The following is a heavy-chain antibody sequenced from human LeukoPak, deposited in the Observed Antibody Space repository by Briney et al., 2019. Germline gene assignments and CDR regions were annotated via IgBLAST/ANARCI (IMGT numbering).Heavy chain of an antibody. D-gene: IGHD3-22*01. CDR3: AKDRTVVVITNWFDP. V-gene: IGHV3-21*04. Sequence: GGSLRLSCAASGFTFSSHTMNWVRQAPGKGLEWVSSISSTSTSIYHADSVKGRFTISRDNTKNSLYLQMDSLRAEDTAVYYCAKDRTVVVITNWFDPWGQGTLVTVSS. J-gene: IGHJ5*02. CDR2: ISSTSTSI. CDR1: GFTFSSHT.